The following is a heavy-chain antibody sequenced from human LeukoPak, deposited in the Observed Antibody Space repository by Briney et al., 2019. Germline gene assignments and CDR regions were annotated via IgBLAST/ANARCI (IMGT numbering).Heavy chain of an antibody. CDR2: ISSNGGST. CDR3: ARALREYQLLLALDY. CDR1: GFTFSSYA. V-gene: IGHV3-64*01. D-gene: IGHD2-2*01. Sequence: GGSLRLSCAASGFTFSSYAMHWVRQAPGKGLEYVSAISSNGGSTYYANSVKGRFTISRDNSKNTLYLQMGSLRAEDMAVYYCARALREYQLLLALDYWGQGTLVTVSS. J-gene: IGHJ4*02.